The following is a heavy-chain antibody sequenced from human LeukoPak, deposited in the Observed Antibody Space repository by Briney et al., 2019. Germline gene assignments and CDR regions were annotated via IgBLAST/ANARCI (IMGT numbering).Heavy chain of an antibody. J-gene: IGHJ4*02. Sequence: GGSLRLSCAASGFTFSSCWMSWVRQAPGKGLEWVANIKQDGSEKYYVDSVKGRFTISRDNAKNSLYLQMNSLRAEDTAVYYCARDRSRARFWSDYWGQGTLVTVSS. D-gene: IGHD3-3*01. CDR2: IKQDGSEK. CDR1: GFTFSSCW. V-gene: IGHV3-7*01. CDR3: ARDRSRARFWSDY.